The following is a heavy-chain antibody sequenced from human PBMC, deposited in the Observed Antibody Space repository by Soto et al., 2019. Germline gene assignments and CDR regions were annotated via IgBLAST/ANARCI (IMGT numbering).Heavy chain of an antibody. Sequence: GGSLRLSCAASGFAFSSYAMSWVRQAPGKGLEWVSAISGSGGSTYYADSVKGRFTISRDNSKNTLYLQMNSLRAEDTAVYYCAKVPRFGFPVAIEWVYFDYWGQGTLVTVSS. V-gene: IGHV3-23*01. J-gene: IGHJ4*02. CDR3: AKVPRFGFPVAIEWVYFDY. CDR1: GFAFSSYA. D-gene: IGHD2-21*01. CDR2: ISGSGGST.